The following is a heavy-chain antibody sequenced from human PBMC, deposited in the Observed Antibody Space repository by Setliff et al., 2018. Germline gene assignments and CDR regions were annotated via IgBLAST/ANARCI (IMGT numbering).Heavy chain of an antibody. J-gene: IGHJ4*02. CDR2: INPNSGGT. Sequence: ASVKVSCKASGYTFTGYYMHWVRQAPGQGLEWMGWINPNSGGTNYAQKFQGRVTMTEDTSTDTAYMELSSLRSEDTAVYYCATQPLQWELLGFDYWGQGTLVTVSS. CDR1: GYTFTGYY. CDR3: ATQPLQWELLGFDY. V-gene: IGHV1-2*02. D-gene: IGHD1-26*01.